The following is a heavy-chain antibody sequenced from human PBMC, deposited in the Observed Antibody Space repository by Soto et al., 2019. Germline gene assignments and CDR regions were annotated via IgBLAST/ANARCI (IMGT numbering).Heavy chain of an antibody. J-gene: IGHJ6*02. V-gene: IGHV3-30-3*01. Sequence: GGSLRLSCAASGFTFSSYAMHWVRQAPGKGLEWVAVISYDGSNKYYADSVKGRFTISRDNSKNTLYLQMNSLRAEDTAVYYCARELKSYGYYYYYGMDVWGQGTTVTVSS. D-gene: IGHD5-18*01. CDR2: ISYDGSNK. CDR1: GFTFSSYA. CDR3: ARELKSYGYYYYYGMDV.